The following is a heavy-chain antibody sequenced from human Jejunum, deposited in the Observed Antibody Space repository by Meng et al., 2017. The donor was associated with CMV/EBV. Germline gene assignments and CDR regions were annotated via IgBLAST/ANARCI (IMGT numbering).Heavy chain of an antibody. CDR2: ISYDGDNK. Sequence: FTFSRYPMHLVRQAPGKGLEWVAVISYDGDNKYYADSVKDRFTISRDNSNNTLYLQLDSLRAEDTAVYYCARFETREHNIGQEEYWGQGTVVTVSS. CDR1: FTFSRYP. V-gene: IGHV3-30-3*01. CDR3: ARFETREHNIGQEEY. D-gene: IGHD2/OR15-2a*01. J-gene: IGHJ4*02.